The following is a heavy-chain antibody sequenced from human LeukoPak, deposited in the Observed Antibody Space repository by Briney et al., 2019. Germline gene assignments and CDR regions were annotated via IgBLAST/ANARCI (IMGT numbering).Heavy chain of an antibody. V-gene: IGHV1-2*02. J-gene: IGHJ4*02. D-gene: IGHD1-26*01. Sequence: VASVKVSCKASGYTFTGYYMHWVRQAPGQGLEWMGWINPNSGGTNYAQKFQGRVTMTRDTSISTAYMELSRLRSDDTAVYYCARSEADVIVGAPRGFDYWGQGTLVTVSS. CDR2: INPNSGGT. CDR1: GYTFTGYY. CDR3: ARSEADVIVGAPRGFDY.